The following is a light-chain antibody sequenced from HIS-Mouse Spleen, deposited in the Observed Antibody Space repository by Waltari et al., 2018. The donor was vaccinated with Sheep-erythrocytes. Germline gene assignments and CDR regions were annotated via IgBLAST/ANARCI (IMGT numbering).Light chain of an antibody. CDR3: QQLNSDPFT. CDR1: QGISSY. J-gene: IGKJ3*01. Sequence: DIQLTQSLSFQSASVGDRVTITCRASQGISSYLPSYQQKPGKAPKHLIYPASTLQSRVPSRYSGSASGAELTLTSSHLQTEYAATYTGQQLNSDPFTYGHGSKVDIK. CDR2: PAS. V-gene: IGKV1-9*01.